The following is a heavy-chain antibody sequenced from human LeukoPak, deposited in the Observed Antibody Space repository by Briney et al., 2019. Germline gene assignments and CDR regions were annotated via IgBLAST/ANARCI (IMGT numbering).Heavy chain of an antibody. J-gene: IGHJ4*02. CDR2: IRYDGSNK. V-gene: IGHV3-30*02. D-gene: IGHD3-22*01. CDR1: GFTFSSYG. Sequence: PGGSLRLSCAASGFTFSSYGMHWVRQSPGKGLERVAFIRYDGSNKYYADSVKGRFTISRDNSKNTLYLQMNSLRTEDTAVYYCAKESPTYYYDSSGYHPLDYWGQGTLVTVSS. CDR3: AKESPTYYYDSSGYHPLDY.